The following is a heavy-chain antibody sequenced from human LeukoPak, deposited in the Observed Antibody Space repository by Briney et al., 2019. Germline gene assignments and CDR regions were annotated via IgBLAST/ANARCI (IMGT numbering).Heavy chain of an antibody. J-gene: IGHJ3*02. V-gene: IGHV3-48*03. CDR2: IPSSGGSN. Sequence: GGSLRLSCAASGFTFDDYAMHWVRQAPGKGLEWLSYIPSSGGSNYYADSVKGRFTISRDNAKNSLYLQMNSLRVEDTAVYYCARDAYGATFDAFDIWGRGTTVTVSS. CDR1: GFTFDDYA. D-gene: IGHD4-17*01. CDR3: ARDAYGATFDAFDI.